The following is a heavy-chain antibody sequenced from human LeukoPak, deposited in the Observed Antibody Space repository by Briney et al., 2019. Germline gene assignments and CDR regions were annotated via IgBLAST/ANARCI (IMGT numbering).Heavy chain of an antibody. CDR2: INHSGST. D-gene: IGHD5-12*01. V-gene: IGHV4-34*01. Sequence: NPSETLSLTCAVYGGSFSGYYWSWIRQPPGKGLEWIGEINHSGSTYYNPSLRSRVTISVDTSKNQFSLKLSSVTAADTAVYYCARSGSGYLRYYFDYWGQGTLVTVSS. CDR1: GGSFSGYY. J-gene: IGHJ4*02. CDR3: ARSGSGYLRYYFDY.